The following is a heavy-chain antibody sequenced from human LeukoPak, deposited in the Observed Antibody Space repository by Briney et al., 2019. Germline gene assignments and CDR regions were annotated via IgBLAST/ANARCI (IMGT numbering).Heavy chain of an antibody. V-gene: IGHV6-1*01. CDR3: ARDLSAAAGYYYYMDV. D-gene: IGHD6-13*01. CDR2: TYYRSKWYN. J-gene: IGHJ6*03. Sequence: SETLSLTCTVSGGSISSGGYYWNWIRQSPSRGLEWLGRTYYRSKWYNDYAVSVKSRITINPDTSKNQFSLQLNSVTPEDTAVYYCARDLSAAAGYYYYMDVWGKGTTVTVSS. CDR1: GGSISSGG.